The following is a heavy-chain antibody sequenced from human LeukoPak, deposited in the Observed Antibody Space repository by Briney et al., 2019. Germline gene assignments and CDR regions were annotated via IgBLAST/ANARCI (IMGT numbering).Heavy chain of an antibody. Sequence: PSETLSLTCTVSGGSISSYYWSWIRQPAGKGLQWIGRLFTSGSTNYNPALNSRVTMSVDTSKNQFSLKLSSVTAADTAVYYYAKGSIRYFDWLYLYYFDYWGQGTLVTVSS. CDR1: GGSISSYY. V-gene: IGHV4-4*07. J-gene: IGHJ4*02. CDR2: LFTSGST. D-gene: IGHD3-9*01. CDR3: AKGSIRYFDWLYLYYFDY.